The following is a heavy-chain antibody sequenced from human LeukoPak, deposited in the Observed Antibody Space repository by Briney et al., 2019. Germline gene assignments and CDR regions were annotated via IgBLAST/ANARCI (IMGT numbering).Heavy chain of an antibody. D-gene: IGHD5-24*01. V-gene: IGHV3-30-3*01. Sequence: PGGSLRLSCAASGFTFSSYAMHWVRQAPGKGLEWVAVISYDGSNEYYADSVKGRFTISRDNSKNTLYLQMNSLRAEDTAVYYCATLVEMATIVFDYWGQGILVTVSS. J-gene: IGHJ4*02. CDR3: ATLVEMATIVFDY. CDR2: ISYDGSNE. CDR1: GFTFSSYA.